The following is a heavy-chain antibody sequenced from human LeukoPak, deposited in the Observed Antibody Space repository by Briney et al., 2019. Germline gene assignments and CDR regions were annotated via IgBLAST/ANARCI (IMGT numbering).Heavy chain of an antibody. CDR1: GFSFKKFV. CDR2: ISSNGNRV. Sequence: GGSLRLSCSASGFSFKKFVMHWVRQAPGKGLESVSSISSNGNRVYYADSVKGRFTISRDNSKNTLYLQMNSLRAEDTAVYYCARDLGPAPGISVGGSGFGYWGQGTLVTVSS. D-gene: IGHD6-19*01. J-gene: IGHJ4*02. CDR3: ARDLGPAPGISVGGSGFGY. V-gene: IGHV3-64*04.